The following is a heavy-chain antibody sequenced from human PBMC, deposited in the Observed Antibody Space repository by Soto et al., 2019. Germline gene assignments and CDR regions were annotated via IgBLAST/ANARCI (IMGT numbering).Heavy chain of an antibody. Sequence: QVQLVQSGAEVRRPGASVKLSCKAFGYTFTNYALHWVRQAPGQRPEWMGWINPDNGNTKYSQKFQGRLTITRDTAASTAYMELDSRTAEETAVYYCTRDRISMIRGVLIFHYWGQGALVTVSS. CDR3: TRDRISMIRGVLIFHY. J-gene: IGHJ4*02. CDR1: GYTFTNYA. V-gene: IGHV1-3*01. CDR2: INPDNGNT. D-gene: IGHD3-10*01.